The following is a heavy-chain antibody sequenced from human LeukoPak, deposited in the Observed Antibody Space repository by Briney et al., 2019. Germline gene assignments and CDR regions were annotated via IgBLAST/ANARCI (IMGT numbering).Heavy chain of an antibody. CDR1: GGSFSGYF. Sequence: PSETLSLTCAVYGGSFSGYFWNWIRQPPGKGLEWIGEINHSGSSNYNPSLKSRVTISVDTSKNQVSLNLSSVSAADTAVYYYVYCSSTSCYMAKPYYWGQGTLVTVSS. CDR2: INHSGSS. CDR3: VYCSSTSCYMAKPYY. V-gene: IGHV4-34*01. D-gene: IGHD2-2*02. J-gene: IGHJ4*02.